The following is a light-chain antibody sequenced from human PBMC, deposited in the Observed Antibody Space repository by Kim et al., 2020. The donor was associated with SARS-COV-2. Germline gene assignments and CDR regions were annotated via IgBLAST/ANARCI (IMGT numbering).Light chain of an antibody. CDR3: SSYTSSSTLV. V-gene: IGLV2-14*04. Sequence: GQSITISCTGTNSDVGGYDYVSWCQQLPGKAPKLLIYDVSQRPSGVSNRFSGSKSGNTASLTISGLQAEDEADYYCSSYTSSSTLVFGGGTKVTVL. CDR1: NSDVGGYDY. CDR2: DVS. J-gene: IGLJ3*02.